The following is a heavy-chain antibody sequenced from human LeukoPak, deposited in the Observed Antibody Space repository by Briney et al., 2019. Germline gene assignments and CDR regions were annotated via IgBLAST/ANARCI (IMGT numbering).Heavy chain of an antibody. CDR2: IIPIFGTA. CDR3: AREQEYSSSFSDYYYYMDV. CDR1: GGTFSSYA. D-gene: IGHD6-6*01. V-gene: IGHV1-69*05. J-gene: IGHJ6*03. Sequence: SMKVSCKASGGTFSSYAISWVRQAPGQGLEWMGGIIPIFGTANYAQKFQGRVTITTDESTSTAYMELSSLRSEDTAVYYCAREQEYSSSFSDYYYYMDVWGKGTTVTVSS.